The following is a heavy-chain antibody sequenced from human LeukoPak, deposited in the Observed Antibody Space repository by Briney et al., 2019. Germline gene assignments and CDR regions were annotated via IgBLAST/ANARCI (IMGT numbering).Heavy chain of an antibody. CDR1: GYTFTNYA. D-gene: IGHD2/OR15-2a*01. Sequence: ASVKVSCKASGYTFTNYAMHWVRQAPGQRLEWMGWINAGNGNTKYSQKFQGRVTITRDTSASTAYMELSSLRSEDTAVYYCARKYCTSTSCDKGMDVWGQGTTVIVSS. CDR2: INAGNGNT. J-gene: IGHJ6*02. CDR3: ARKYCTSTSCDKGMDV. V-gene: IGHV1-3*01.